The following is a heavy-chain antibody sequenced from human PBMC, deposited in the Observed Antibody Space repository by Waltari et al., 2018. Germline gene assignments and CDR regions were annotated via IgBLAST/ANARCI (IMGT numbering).Heavy chain of an antibody. CDR3: ARGRVDFAY. J-gene: IGHJ4*02. V-gene: IGHV3-7*01. Sequence: EVQLVESGGNLVQPGGSLRLSCAASGFAFSTYWMSWVRQAPGKGVEWVANVKEDGSEKYYVDSVKGRFTISRDNAKNSLYLQMNSLRAEDTAVYFCARGRVDFAYWGQGTLVTVSS. CDR2: VKEDGSEK. CDR1: GFAFSTYW.